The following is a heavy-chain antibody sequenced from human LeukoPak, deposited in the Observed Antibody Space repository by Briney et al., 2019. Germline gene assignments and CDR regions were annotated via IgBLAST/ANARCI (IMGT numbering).Heavy chain of an antibody. CDR1: GFTFSSYA. D-gene: IGHD6-13*01. CDR3: AKTLFPQQLILVYDI. J-gene: IGHJ3*02. V-gene: IGHV3-23*01. CDR2: ISSSGFST. Sequence: GGTQRLSCAASGFTFSSYAMSWVRQAPGKGLEWVSGISSSGFSTYYADSVKGRFTISRDNSKNTVYLQMNSLGVEDTAVYYCAKTLFPQQLILVYDIWGRGTMVTVSS.